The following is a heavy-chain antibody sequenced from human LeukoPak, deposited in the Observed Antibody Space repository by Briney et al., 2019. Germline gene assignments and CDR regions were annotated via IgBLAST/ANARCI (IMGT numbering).Heavy chain of an antibody. V-gene: IGHV1-2*02. CDR1: GYTFTGYY. CDR3: ARGVTARGFYYYMDI. D-gene: IGHD2-21*02. Sequence: ASVKVSCKASGYTFTGYYMHWVRQAPGQGLEWMGWINPNSGGTNYAQKFQGRVTMTRDTSISTAYMELSRLRSDDTAVYYCARGVTARGFYYYMDIWGKGTTVTISS. CDR2: INPNSGGT. J-gene: IGHJ6*03.